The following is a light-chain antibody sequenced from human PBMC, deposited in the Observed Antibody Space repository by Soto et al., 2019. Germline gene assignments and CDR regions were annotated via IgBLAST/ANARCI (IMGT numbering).Light chain of an antibody. J-gene: IGKJ3*01. CDR1: HYITSTY. V-gene: IGKV3-20*01. CDR3: QQFAMTPLT. CDR2: GAS. Sequence: EIVLTQSPATLSLSPGERATVSCRASHYITSTYLAWYQQRPGQSPRLLIYGASTRATGVPDRFSGSGSGTEFTLTISRLEPEDLAVYHCQQFAMTPLTFGPGTKVEI.